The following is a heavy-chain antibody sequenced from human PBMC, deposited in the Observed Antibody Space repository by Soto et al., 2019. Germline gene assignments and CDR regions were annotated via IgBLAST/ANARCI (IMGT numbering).Heavy chain of an antibody. J-gene: IGHJ4*02. CDR1: GFTFSSYG. Sequence: GGSLRLSCAASGFTFSSYGRHWVRQAPGKGLEWVAVIYHDGSNNYNADSVKGRFTTSRDNSKTTLYLQMNSLRGEYTAVYYCAREAMATGFASWGQGPRVTVPS. D-gene: IGHD5-18*01. CDR3: AREAMATGFAS. CDR2: IYHDGSNN. V-gene: IGHV3-33*01.